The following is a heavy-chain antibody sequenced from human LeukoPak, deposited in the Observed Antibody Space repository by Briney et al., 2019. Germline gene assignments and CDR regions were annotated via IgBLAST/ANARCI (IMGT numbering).Heavy chain of an antibody. CDR2: INPNSGGT. Sequence: GASVKVSCKASGYTFTGYYMHWVRQAPGQGLEWMGWINPNSGGTNYAQKFQGWVTMTRDTSTSTVYMELSSLRSEDTAVYYCARTSSGQLATITYNWFDPWGQGTLVTVSS. CDR1: GYTFTGYY. CDR3: ARTSSGQLATITYNWFDP. D-gene: IGHD6-13*01. V-gene: IGHV1-2*04. J-gene: IGHJ5*02.